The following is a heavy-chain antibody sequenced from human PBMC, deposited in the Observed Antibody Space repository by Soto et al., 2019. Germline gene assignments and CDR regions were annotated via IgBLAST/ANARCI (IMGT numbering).Heavy chain of an antibody. CDR1: GGSISSSSYY. Sequence: SETLSLTCTVSGGSISSSSYYWGWIRQPPGKGLEWIGSIYYSGSTYYNPSLKSRVTISVDTSENQFSLKLSSVTAADTAVYYCARGWLQFGYFDYWGQGTLVTVSS. D-gene: IGHD5-12*01. CDR3: ARGWLQFGYFDY. V-gene: IGHV4-39*01. J-gene: IGHJ4*02. CDR2: IYYSGST.